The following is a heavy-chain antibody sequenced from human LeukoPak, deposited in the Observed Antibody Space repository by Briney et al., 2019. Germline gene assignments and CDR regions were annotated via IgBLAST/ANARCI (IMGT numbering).Heavy chain of an antibody. J-gene: IGHJ5*02. D-gene: IGHD6-19*01. Sequence: PGGSLRLSCAASGFTFDDYAMHWVRQAPGKGLEWVSGISWNSGSIGYADSVKGRFTISRDNAKNSLYLQMNSLRAEDTAVYYCASSSSGWCDTWFDPWGQGTLVTVSS. CDR1: GFTFDDYA. CDR3: ASSSSGWCDTWFDP. CDR2: ISWNSGSI. V-gene: IGHV3-9*01.